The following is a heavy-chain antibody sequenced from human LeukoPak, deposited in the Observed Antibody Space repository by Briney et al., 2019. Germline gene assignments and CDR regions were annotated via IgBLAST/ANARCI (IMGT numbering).Heavy chain of an antibody. J-gene: IGHJ5*02. CDR2: INPSGGST. Sequence: ASVKVSCKSSGYTFTSYYMHWVRQAPGQGIEWKGIINPSGGSTSYAQKFQGRVTMTRDMSTSTVYMELSSLRSEDTAVYYCATDVQRWFDPWGQGTLVTVSS. CDR1: GYTFTSYY. V-gene: IGHV1-46*01. D-gene: IGHD5-18*01. CDR3: ATDVQRWFDP.